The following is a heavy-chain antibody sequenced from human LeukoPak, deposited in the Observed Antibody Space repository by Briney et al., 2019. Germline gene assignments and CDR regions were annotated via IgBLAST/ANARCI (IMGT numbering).Heavy chain of an antibody. Sequence: GGSLRLSCAASGFTFSSYEMNWVRQAPGKGLEWVSYISSSSYIYYADSVKGRFTISRDNAKNSLYLQMNSLRAEDTAVYYCARVQGDMVRGVIIFGYYFDYWGQGTLVTVSS. CDR3: ARVQGDMVRGVIIFGYYFDY. CDR1: GFTFSSYE. CDR2: ISSSSYI. D-gene: IGHD3-10*01. V-gene: IGHV3-21*05. J-gene: IGHJ4*02.